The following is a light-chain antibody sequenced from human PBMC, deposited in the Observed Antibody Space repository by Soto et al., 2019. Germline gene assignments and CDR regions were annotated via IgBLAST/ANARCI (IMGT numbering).Light chain of an antibody. V-gene: IGKV3-20*01. CDR1: QSVSSSY. CDR2: GAS. CDR3: QQFGSSSWT. Sequence: ESVLTQSPGPLSLSPGAKATLSCRASQSVSSSYLAWYQQKPGQAPRLLIYGASSRATGIPDRFSGSGSGTDFTLTVSRLEPEDFAVYYCQQFGSSSWTFGQGTKVDIK. J-gene: IGKJ1*01.